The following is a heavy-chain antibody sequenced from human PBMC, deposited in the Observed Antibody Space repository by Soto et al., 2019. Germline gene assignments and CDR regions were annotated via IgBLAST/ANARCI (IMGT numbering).Heavy chain of an antibody. CDR3: ARDPRVASRSYYFDY. J-gene: IGHJ4*02. Sequence: GGSLRLSCTASGLTYQNHAMSWVRQAPGKGLEWVAVVSGNSGSKYYADSVRGRFTISRENSKNTLYLKMNSLRAEDTALYYCARDPRVASRSYYFDYWGQGALVTVSS. D-gene: IGHD3-16*01. CDR1: GLTYQNHA. V-gene: IGHV3-23*01. CDR2: VSGNSGSK.